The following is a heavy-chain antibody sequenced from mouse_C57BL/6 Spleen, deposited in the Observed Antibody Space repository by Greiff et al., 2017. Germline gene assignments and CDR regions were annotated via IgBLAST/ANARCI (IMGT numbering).Heavy chain of an antibody. CDR2: IYPRDGST. Sequence: VQGVESDAELVKPGASVKISCKVSGYTFTDHTIHWMKQRPEPGLEWIGYIYPRDGSTKYNEKFKGKATLTADKSSSTAYMQLNSLTSEDSAVYFCARSGIYYDYEGFFDYWGQGTTLTVSS. V-gene: IGHV1-78*01. D-gene: IGHD2-4*01. J-gene: IGHJ2*01. CDR1: GYTFTDHT. CDR3: ARSGIYYDYEGFFDY.